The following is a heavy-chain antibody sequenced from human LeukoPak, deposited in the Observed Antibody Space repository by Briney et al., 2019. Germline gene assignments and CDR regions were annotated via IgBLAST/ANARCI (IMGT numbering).Heavy chain of an antibody. D-gene: IGHD3-22*01. CDR2: INSDGSST. CDR1: GFTFSSYW. J-gene: IGHJ4*02. Sequence: PGGSLRLSCAASGFTFSSYWMHWVRQAPGKGLVWVSRINSDGSSTSYADSVKGRFTISRDNAKNTVYLQMNSLRAEDTAVYYCAKDIYYDSSGYRGYFDYWGQGTLVTVSS. V-gene: IGHV3-74*01. CDR3: AKDIYYDSSGYRGYFDY.